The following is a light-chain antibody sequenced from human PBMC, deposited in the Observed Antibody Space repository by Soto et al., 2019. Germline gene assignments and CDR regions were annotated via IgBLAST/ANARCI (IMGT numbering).Light chain of an antibody. Sequence: EIVLTQSPGTLSMSPGERATLSCRASQSISSNYLAWYQQKPVQAPRLLIYGASSRATGIPDRFSGSWSGTDFTLTISRLEAEDFAVYYCQQYGSSPRTFGQGTKVEFK. CDR3: QQYGSSPRT. CDR2: GAS. CDR1: QSISSNY. J-gene: IGKJ1*01. V-gene: IGKV3-20*01.